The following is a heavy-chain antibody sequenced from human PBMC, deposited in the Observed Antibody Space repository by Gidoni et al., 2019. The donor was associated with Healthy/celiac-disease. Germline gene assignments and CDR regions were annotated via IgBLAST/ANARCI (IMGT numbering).Heavy chain of an antibody. V-gene: IGHV3-33*01. J-gene: IGHJ4*02. Sequence: QVQLVESGGGVVQPGRSLRLSCAASGFTFSSYGMHWVRQAPGKGLEWVAVIWYDGSNKYYADSVKGRFTISRDNSKNTLYLQMNSLRAEDTAVYYCARDREGGTEGNDYWGQGTLVTVSS. CDR2: IWYDGSNK. CDR1: GFTFSSYG. D-gene: IGHD1-7*01. CDR3: ARDREGGTEGNDY.